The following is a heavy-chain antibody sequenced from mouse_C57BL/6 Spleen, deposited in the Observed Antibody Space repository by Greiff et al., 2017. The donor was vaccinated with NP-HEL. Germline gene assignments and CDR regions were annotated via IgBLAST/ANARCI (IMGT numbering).Heavy chain of an antibody. Sequence: VQLQQPGTELVKPGASVKLSCKASGYTFTSYWMHWVKQRPGQGLEWIGNINPSNGGTNYNEKFKSKATLTVDKSSSTAYMQLSSLTSEDSAVYYCARSEGLRRLLFDYWGQGTTLTVSS. CDR3: ARSEGLRRLLFDY. CDR1: GYTFTSYW. V-gene: IGHV1-53*01. CDR2: INPSNGGT. J-gene: IGHJ2*01. D-gene: IGHD1-2*01.